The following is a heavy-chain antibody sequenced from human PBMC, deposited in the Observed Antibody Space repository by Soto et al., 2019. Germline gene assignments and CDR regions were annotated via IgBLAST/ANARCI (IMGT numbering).Heavy chain of an antibody. CDR2: IIPIFGTA. J-gene: IGHJ4*02. Sequence: ASVKVSCKASGGTFSSYAISWVRQAPGQGLEWMGGIIPIFGTANYAQKFQGRVTITADESTSTAYMELSSLRSEDTAVYYCARIHDYGEYYDDYWGQGTLVTVSS. CDR3: ARIHDYGEYYDDY. CDR1: GGTFSSYA. D-gene: IGHD4-17*01. V-gene: IGHV1-69*13.